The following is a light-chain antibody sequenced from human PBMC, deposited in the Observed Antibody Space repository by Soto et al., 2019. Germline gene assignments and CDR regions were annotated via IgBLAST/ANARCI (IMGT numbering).Light chain of an antibody. V-gene: IGKV1-5*03. CDR2: KAS. Sequence: QMTQTPSTLSGSVGDRVTITCRASQTISSWLAWYQQKPGKAPKLLIYKASTLKSGVPSRFSGSGSGTEFTLTISSLQPDDFTTYYCQHYNSYSEAFGQGTKVDI. CDR3: QHYNSYSEA. CDR1: QTISSW. J-gene: IGKJ1*01.